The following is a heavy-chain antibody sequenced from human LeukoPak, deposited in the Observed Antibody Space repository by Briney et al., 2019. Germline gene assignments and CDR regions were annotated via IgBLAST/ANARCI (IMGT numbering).Heavy chain of an antibody. CDR2: MNPNSGNT. Sequence: ASVKVSCKASGYTLTSYDINWVRQATGQGLEWMGWMNPNSGNTGYAQKFQGRVTMTRNTSISTAYMELSSLRSEDTAVYYCAREAKLPIPGYYYYGMDVWGQGTTVTVSS. J-gene: IGHJ6*02. D-gene: IGHD1-14*01. V-gene: IGHV1-8*01. CDR1: GYTLTSYD. CDR3: AREAKLPIPGYYYYGMDV.